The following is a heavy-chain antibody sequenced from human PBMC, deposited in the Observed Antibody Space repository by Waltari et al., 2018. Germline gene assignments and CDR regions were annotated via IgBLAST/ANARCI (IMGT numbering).Heavy chain of an antibody. V-gene: IGHV4-39*01. CDR2: IYYSGST. CDR3: ASLYGASDAFDI. Sequence: QLQLQESGPGLVKPSETLSLTCTVSGGSISSSTYYWGWIRRPPGKGLEGIGNIYYSGSTYYNPSLKSRVTISVDTSKNQFSLKLSSVTAADTAVYYCASLYGASDAFDIWGQGTMVTVSS. D-gene: IGHD4-17*01. CDR1: GGSISSSTYY. J-gene: IGHJ3*02.